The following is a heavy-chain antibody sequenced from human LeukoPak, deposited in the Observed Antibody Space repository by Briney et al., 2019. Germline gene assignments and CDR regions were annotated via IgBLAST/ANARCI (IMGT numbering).Heavy chain of an antibody. Sequence: GGSLRLSCAASGFTVSSNYMSWVRQAPEKGLEWVSLIYSRGSTYYADSVKGRFTISRDDSKNTVYLQMNSLRAEDAAVYYCASGGLGARKYYSDPFDYWGQGTLVTVSS. CDR2: IYSRGST. CDR1: GFTVSSNY. V-gene: IGHV3-53*01. CDR3: ASGGLGARKYYSDPFDY. D-gene: IGHD3-10*01. J-gene: IGHJ4*02.